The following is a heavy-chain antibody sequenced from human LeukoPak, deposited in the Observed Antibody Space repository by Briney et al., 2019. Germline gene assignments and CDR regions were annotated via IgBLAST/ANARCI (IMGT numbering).Heavy chain of an antibody. Sequence: SETLSLTCTVSGGSISSYYWSWIRQPPGKGLEWIGYIYYSGSTNYNPSLKSRVTISVDTSKNQFSLKLNSVTAADTAAYYCARQGTPGSAFDIWGQGTMVTVSS. J-gene: IGHJ3*02. V-gene: IGHV4-59*08. CDR2: IYYSGST. CDR1: GGSISSYY. D-gene: IGHD3-10*01. CDR3: ARQGTPGSAFDI.